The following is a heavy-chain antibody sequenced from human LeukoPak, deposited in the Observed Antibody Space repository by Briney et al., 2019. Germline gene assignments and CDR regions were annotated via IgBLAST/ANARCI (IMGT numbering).Heavy chain of an antibody. D-gene: IGHD3-10*01. CDR3: ARDGWFGDYNWFDP. CDR1: GFTFSTYT. J-gene: IGHJ5*02. CDR2: IIGTGSST. V-gene: IGHV3-48*01. Sequence: QPGGSLRLSCAASGFTFSTYTMNWVRQAPGKGLEWVSSIIGTGSSTYYRDSVKGRFTISRDNAKNSLYLQMNSLRAEDTAMYYCARDGWFGDYNWFDPWGQGTLVTVSS.